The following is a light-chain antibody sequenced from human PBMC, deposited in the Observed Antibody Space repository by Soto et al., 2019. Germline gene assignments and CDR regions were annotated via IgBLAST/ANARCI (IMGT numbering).Light chain of an antibody. V-gene: IGKV3-20*01. CDR3: QQYGSSRT. CDR1: QSVSSSY. Sequence: EIVLTQSPGTLSLSPGERATLSCRASQSVSSSYLAWYQQKPGQAPRLLIYGASSRATGIPDRFSGSGSVTDFTLTLSRLEPEDFAVYYCQQYGSSRTFGQGTKVEIK. J-gene: IGKJ1*01. CDR2: GAS.